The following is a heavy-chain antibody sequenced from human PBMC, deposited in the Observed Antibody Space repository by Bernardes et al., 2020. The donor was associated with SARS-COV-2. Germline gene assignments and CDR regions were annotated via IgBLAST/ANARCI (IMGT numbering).Heavy chain of an antibody. CDR3: ARQWGGASDY. CDR2: IYPGDSDT. CDR1: GYNFPNYW. J-gene: IGHJ4*02. Sequence: GESLKISCKASGYNFPNYWIGWVRQMPGEGLEWMGIIYPGDSDTRYSPSFQGQVTISADKSISIAYLQWSSLKASDTAMYYCARQWGGASDYWGQGTLVTVSS. V-gene: IGHV5-51*01. D-gene: IGHD3-16*01.